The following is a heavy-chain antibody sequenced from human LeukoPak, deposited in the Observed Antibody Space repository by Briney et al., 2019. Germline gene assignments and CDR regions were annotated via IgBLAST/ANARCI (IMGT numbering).Heavy chain of an antibody. CDR1: GGSISSSSYY. CDR2: IYYSGST. J-gene: IGHJ5*02. V-gene: IGHV4-39*07. D-gene: IGHD3-10*01. CDR3: AREKRSGSYYKLNWFDP. Sequence: SETLSLTCTVSGGSISSSSYYWGWIRQPPGKGLEWIGSIYYSGSTYYNPSLKSRVTISVDTSKNQFSLKLSSVTAADTAVYYCAREKRSGSYYKLNWFDPWGQGTLVTVSS.